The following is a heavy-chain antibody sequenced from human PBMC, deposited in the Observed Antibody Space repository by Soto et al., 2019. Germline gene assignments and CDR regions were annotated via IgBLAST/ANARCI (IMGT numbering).Heavy chain of an antibody. CDR1: GFSLSTSGVG. D-gene: IGHD2-15*01. Sequence: QITLKESGPPLVKPTQPLTLTCTFSGFSLSTSGVGVAWIRQPPGKALEWLALIYWDVDKRYRPSLESRLTITKDTSKNQVVLTMTNMDSVDTATYYCAYLPCSGGSCYWFSFSGMDVWGQGTTVTVSS. V-gene: IGHV2-5*02. J-gene: IGHJ6*02. CDR2: IYWDVDK. CDR3: AYLPCSGGSCYWFSFSGMDV.